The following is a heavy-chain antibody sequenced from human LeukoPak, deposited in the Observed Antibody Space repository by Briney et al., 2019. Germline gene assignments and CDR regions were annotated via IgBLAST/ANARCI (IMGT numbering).Heavy chain of an antibody. CDR3: ARDPPFWRGTGSANY. CDR2: ISSSSSTI. Sequence: GGSLRLSCAASGFTFSSYSMNWVRQAPGKGLEWVSYISSSSSTIYYADSVKGRFTISRDNAKNSLYLQMNSLRAEDTAVYYCARDPPFWRGTGSANYWGQGTLVTVSS. D-gene: IGHD3-3*01. J-gene: IGHJ4*02. V-gene: IGHV3-48*01. CDR1: GFTFSSYS.